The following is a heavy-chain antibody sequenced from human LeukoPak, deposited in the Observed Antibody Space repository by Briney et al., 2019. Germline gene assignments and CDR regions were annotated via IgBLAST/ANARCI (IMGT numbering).Heavy chain of an antibody. CDR1: GGSISSGGYY. Sequence: PSETLSLTCTVSGGSISSGGYYWSWIRQPPGKGLEWIGYIYHSGSTYYNPSLKSRVTISVDRSKNQFSLKLSSVTAADTAVYYCARGETSGYDSFFVYWGQGTLVTISS. CDR3: ARGETSGYDSFFVY. J-gene: IGHJ4*02. CDR2: IYHSGST. D-gene: IGHD5-12*01. V-gene: IGHV4-30-2*01.